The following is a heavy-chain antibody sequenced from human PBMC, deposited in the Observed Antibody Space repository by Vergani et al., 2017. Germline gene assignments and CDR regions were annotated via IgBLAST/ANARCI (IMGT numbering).Heavy chain of an antibody. CDR3: ATIGYRRWGYYFDY. J-gene: IGHJ4*02. CDR1: GDSISSNNC. CDR2: ICHTEDT. V-gene: IGHV4-4*03. Sequence: QVQLQESGPGLVKPPGTLSLTCAVSGDSISSNNCWTWVRQPPGKGLEWIGEICHTEDTKYSPSLKSQVTVSVDESRNLFSLRLNSVTAADTAVCYCATIGYRRWGYYFDYWGQGILVTVSS. D-gene: IGHD2-2*02.